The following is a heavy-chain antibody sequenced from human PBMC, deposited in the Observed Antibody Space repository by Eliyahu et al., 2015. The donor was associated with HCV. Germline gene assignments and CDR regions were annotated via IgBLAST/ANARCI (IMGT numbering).Heavy chain of an antibody. CDR3: ARDRSGQQWLNGHDH. D-gene: IGHD6-19*01. J-gene: IGHJ4*02. CDR2: ISSSGSTT. Sequence: EVQLVESGGGLVQPGGSLRLSCAASGFTFSIYSINWVRQAPGKGLEGISYISSSGSTTYYADSVKGRFTISRDNAKNSLFLQMSSLRAEDTAVYFCARDRSGQQWLNGHDHWGPGTLVTVSS. CDR1: GFTFSIYS. V-gene: IGHV3-48*01.